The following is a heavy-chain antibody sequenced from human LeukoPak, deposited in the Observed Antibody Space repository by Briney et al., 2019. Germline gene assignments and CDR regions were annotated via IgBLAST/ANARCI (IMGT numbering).Heavy chain of an antibody. CDR3: AREDPQTTVPEGMDV. J-gene: IGHJ6*02. D-gene: IGHD4-17*01. V-gene: IGHV4-59*01. CDR1: GGSISTYY. CDR2: IYYTGTT. Sequence: SETLSLTCSVSGGSISTYYWSWIRQPPGKGLEWIGYIYYTGTTNYNPSLRSRLTISVDTSRNQFSLRLSSVTAADTAMYYCAREDPQTTVPEGMDVWGHGTTVIVSS.